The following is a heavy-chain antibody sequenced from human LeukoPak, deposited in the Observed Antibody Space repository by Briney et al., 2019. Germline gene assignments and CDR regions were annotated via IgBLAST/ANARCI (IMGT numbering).Heavy chain of an antibody. V-gene: IGHV1-69*13. CDR3: ARSAYYYDSSGQGAFDI. CDR1: GGTFSSYA. Sequence: ASVKVSCKASGGTFSSYAISWVRQAPGQGLEWMGGIIPIFGTANYAQKFQGRVTITADESTSTAYMELSSLRSEDTAVYYCARSAYYYDSSGQGAFDIWGQGTMVTVSS. D-gene: IGHD3-22*01. CDR2: IIPIFGTA. J-gene: IGHJ3*02.